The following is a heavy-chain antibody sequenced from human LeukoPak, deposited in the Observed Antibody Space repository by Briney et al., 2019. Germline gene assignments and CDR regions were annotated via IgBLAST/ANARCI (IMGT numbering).Heavy chain of an antibody. CDR2: INHSGST. V-gene: IGHV4-34*01. D-gene: IGHD3-10*01. Sequence: SETLSLTCAGYGGSFSGYYWSWVRQPPGKGLEWIGEINHSGSTNYNPSLESRVTISVDTSKNQFSLKLTSVTAADTAVYYCANQYGSGSFYPPYTWGQGTLVTVSS. J-gene: IGHJ4*02. CDR1: GGSFSGYY. CDR3: ANQYGSGSFYPPYT.